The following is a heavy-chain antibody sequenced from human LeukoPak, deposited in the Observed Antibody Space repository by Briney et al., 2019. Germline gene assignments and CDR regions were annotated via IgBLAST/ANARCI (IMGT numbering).Heavy chain of an antibody. Sequence: GASVKVSCKASGYTFTGYYLHWVRQAPGQGLEWMGWISAYNGNTNYAQKLQGRVTMTTDTSTSTAYMELRSLRSDDTAVYYCARLIGVTSYYCYYYMDVWGKGTTVTVSS. CDR2: ISAYNGNT. CDR1: GYTFTGYY. D-gene: IGHD4-17*01. CDR3: ARLIGVTSYYCYYYMDV. V-gene: IGHV1-18*04. J-gene: IGHJ6*03.